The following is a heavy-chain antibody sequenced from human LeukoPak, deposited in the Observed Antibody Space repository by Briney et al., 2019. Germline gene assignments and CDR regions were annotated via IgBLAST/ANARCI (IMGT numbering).Heavy chain of an antibody. D-gene: IGHD2-8*02. J-gene: IGHJ4*02. V-gene: IGHV3-30*18. CDR2: ISYDGSNK. CDR1: GFTFSSYG. CDR3: AKDSPGGLFDY. Sequence: PGGSLRLSCAASGFTFSSYGMHWVRQAPGKGLEWVAVISYDGSNKYYADSVKGRFTISRDNSKNTLYLQMNSLRAEDTAVYYCAKDSPGGLFDYWGQGTLVTVSS.